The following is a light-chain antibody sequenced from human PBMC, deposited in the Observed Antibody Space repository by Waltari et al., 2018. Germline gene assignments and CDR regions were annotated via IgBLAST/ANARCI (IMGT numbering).Light chain of an antibody. V-gene: IGLV2-14*01. Sequence: QSALTQPASVSGSPGQSITIFCTGTTNDVGGYNFVSWYQHHPGKAPKLIIYEVTKRPSGVFTRFSCSKSGNTASLTISGLQAEDEADYYCHSYTGSRTYVFGTGTKVTVL. CDR1: TNDVGGYNF. CDR2: EVT. CDR3: HSYTGSRTYV. J-gene: IGLJ1*01.